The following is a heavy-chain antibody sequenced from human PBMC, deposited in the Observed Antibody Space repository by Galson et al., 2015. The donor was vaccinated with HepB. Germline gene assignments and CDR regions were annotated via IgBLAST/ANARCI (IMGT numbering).Heavy chain of an antibody. CDR3: ATDVFFSTFWSWFDP. Sequence: SLRLSCAASGLRFNTTWMSWVRQTPGKGLGWIGRIKSKTDGGTAGYAAPVKGRFTISRDDARNTLYLHMSRVKTDDTGVYYCATDVFFSTFWSWFDPWGQGTLVTVSS. V-gene: IGHV3-15*01. J-gene: IGHJ5*02. CDR1: GLRFNTTW. D-gene: IGHD2-8*02. CDR2: IKSKTDGGTA.